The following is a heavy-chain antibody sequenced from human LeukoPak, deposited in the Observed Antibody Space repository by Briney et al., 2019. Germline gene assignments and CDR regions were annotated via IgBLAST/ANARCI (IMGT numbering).Heavy chain of an antibody. CDR3: ARHRGQWLTFFDL. CDR2: IYYSGST. D-gene: IGHD6-19*01. J-gene: IGHJ2*01. Sequence: SETLSLTCTVSGGSISSYYWSWIRQPPGKGREWIGGIYYSGSTNYNPSLKSRVTISVDTSKNQFSLKLSSVTAADTAVYYCARHRGQWLTFFDLWGRGTLVTVSS. V-gene: IGHV4-59*08. CDR1: GGSISSYY.